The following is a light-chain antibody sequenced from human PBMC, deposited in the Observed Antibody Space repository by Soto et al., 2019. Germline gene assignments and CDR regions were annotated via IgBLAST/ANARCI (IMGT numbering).Light chain of an antibody. J-gene: IGKJ2*01. CDR1: QSVSSSY. Sequence: EIVLTQSPDTLSLSPGEGATLSCRASQSVSSSYVAWYQHKPRQAPRLLIFDTSKRATGIPDRYSGSGSGADFTLSISRLEPEDFAVYYCLQYGTSPPGPFGQGTRLEIK. CDR2: DTS. CDR3: LQYGTSPPGP. V-gene: IGKV3-20*01.